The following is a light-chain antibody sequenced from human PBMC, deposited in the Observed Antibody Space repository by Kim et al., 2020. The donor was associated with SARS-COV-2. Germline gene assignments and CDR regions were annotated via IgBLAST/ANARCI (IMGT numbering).Light chain of an antibody. CDR3: AAWDDSLNLWV. CDR1: SSNIGSNT. V-gene: IGLV1-44*01. CDR2: SNN. J-gene: IGLJ3*02. Sequence: ELTQPPSASGTPGQRVTISCSGSSSNIGSNTVNWYQQLPGTAPKPLIYSNNQRPSGVPDRFSGSKSGTSASLAISGLQSEDEADYYCAAWDDSLNLWV.